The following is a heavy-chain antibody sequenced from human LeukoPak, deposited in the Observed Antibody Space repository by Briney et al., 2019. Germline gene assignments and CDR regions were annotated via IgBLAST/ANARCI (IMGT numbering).Heavy chain of an antibody. D-gene: IGHD6-19*01. CDR3: ARDQYSSGWNYYYYYYMDV. Sequence: GASVKVSCKASGYTFTSYYMHWVRQAPGQGLEWMGIINPSGGSTSYAQKFQGRVTMTRDTSTSTVYMELRSLRSDDTAVYYCARDQYSSGWNYYYYYYMDVWGKGTTVTISS. V-gene: IGHV1-46*01. CDR2: INPSGGST. CDR1: GYTFTSYY. J-gene: IGHJ6*03.